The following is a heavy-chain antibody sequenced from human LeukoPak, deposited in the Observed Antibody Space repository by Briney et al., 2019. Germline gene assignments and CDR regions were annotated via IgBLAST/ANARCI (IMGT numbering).Heavy chain of an antibody. J-gene: IGHJ4*02. Sequence: GVLRLFCAASGFTFSSYWMSWVRQAPGKGLEWVSSIDSNSASIYYADSVKGRFTISRDNAKNSLYLQMNSLRAEDTAVYYCARLDPLFYGSGIDYWGQGTLVTVSS. CDR1: GFTFSSYW. CDR3: ARLDPLFYGSGIDY. V-gene: IGHV3-21*01. D-gene: IGHD3-10*01. CDR2: IDSNSASI.